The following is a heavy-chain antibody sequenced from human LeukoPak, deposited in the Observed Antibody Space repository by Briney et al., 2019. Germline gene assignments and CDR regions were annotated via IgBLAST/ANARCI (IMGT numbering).Heavy chain of an antibody. CDR3: ARLGYYYGSGSLYYYYMDV. V-gene: IGHV5-51*01. CDR2: IYPGDSDT. D-gene: IGHD3-10*01. Sequence: GESLKISCKGSGYSFTSYWIGWVRQMPGKGLEWMGIIYPGDSDTRYSPSFQGQVTISADKSISTAYLQWSSLKASDTAMYYCARLGYYYGSGSLYYYYMDVWGKGTTVTISS. J-gene: IGHJ6*03. CDR1: GYSFTSYW.